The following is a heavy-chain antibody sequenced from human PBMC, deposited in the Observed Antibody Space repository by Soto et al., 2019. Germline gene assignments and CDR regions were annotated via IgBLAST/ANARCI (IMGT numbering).Heavy chain of an antibody. CDR2: IYYSGST. D-gene: IGHD6-25*01. J-gene: IGHJ5*02. V-gene: IGHV4-39*01. Sequence: SETLSLTCTVSGGSISSSSYYWGWIRQPPGKGLEWIGSIYYSGSTYYNPSLKSRVTISVDTSKNQFSLKLSSVTAADTAVHYCARRRGHSWFDPWGQGTLVTVSS. CDR1: GGSISSSSYY. CDR3: ARRRGHSWFDP.